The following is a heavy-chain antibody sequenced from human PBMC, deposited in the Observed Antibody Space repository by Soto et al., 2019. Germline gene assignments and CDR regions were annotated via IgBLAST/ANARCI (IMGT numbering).Heavy chain of an antibody. CDR2: INADNGNT. J-gene: IGHJ4*02. V-gene: IGHV1-3*01. Sequence: QVQLVQSGAEVKKPGASVKVSCKASGYTSSGSVMHWVRQAPGQGLEWMGWINADNGNTKYSQKFQGRVTMTWDTSASTAYMELSSLRSEDTAIYYCASEIDATTATSLDYWGQGTLVTVSS. CDR1: GYTSSGSV. CDR3: ASEIDATTATSLDY. D-gene: IGHD4-17*01.